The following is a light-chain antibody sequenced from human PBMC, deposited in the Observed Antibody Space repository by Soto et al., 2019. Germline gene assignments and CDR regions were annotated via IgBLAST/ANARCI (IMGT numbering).Light chain of an antibody. J-gene: IGLJ1*01. CDR2: DVS. CDR1: SRDVGGYNY. V-gene: IGLV2-14*01. CDR3: SSYTCTSIPLNV. Sequence: QSVLTHPASVSGSPGQSIPIPCPGASRDVGGYNYVSWYQQHPGKAPKLMIYDVSNRPSGVSNRFSGSKSGNTASLTISGLQAEDEADYYCSSYTCTSIPLNVFGTWRNITDL.